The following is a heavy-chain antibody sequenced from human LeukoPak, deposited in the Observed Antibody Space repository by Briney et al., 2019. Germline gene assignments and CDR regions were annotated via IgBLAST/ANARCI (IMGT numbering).Heavy chain of an antibody. J-gene: IGHJ6*03. Sequence: SVKVSCKASGGTFSSYAISWVRQAPGQGLEWMGRIIPIFGTANYAQKFQGRVTITTDESTSTAYMELSSLRSEDTAVYYCADCSSTSCYYYYDMDVWGKGTTVTVSS. D-gene: IGHD2-2*01. CDR3: ADCSSTSCYYYYDMDV. CDR2: IIPIFGTA. CDR1: GGTFSSYA. V-gene: IGHV1-69*05.